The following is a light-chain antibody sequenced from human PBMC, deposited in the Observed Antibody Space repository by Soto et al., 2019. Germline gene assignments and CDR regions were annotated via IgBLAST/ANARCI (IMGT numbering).Light chain of an antibody. CDR1: QSISSW. V-gene: IGKV1-5*01. CDR2: DAS. CDR3: QQYNSYSYT. Sequence: DIQLTQAPSTLSASVGDRVTKTCRASQSISSWLAWYQQKPGKAPKLLIYDASSLESGVPSRFSGSGSGTEFTLTFSSLQPDDFATYYCQQYNSYSYTFGHGTRLEIK. J-gene: IGKJ5*01.